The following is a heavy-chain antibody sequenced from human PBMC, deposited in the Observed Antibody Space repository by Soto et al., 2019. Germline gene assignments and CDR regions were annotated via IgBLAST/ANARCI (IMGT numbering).Heavy chain of an antibody. D-gene: IGHD3-3*01. V-gene: IGHV3-74*01. CDR2: INSDGSST. J-gene: IGHJ6*03. CDR1: GFTFSSYW. Sequence: PGGSLRLSCAASGFTFSSYWMHWVRQAPGKGLGWVSGINSDGSSTSYADSVKGRFTISRDNPKNTLNLQIKSLRAEDRALYYCAKDSRSLTRITIFGVDYMDVWGKGTTFTVSS. CDR3: AKDSRSLTRITIFGVDYMDV.